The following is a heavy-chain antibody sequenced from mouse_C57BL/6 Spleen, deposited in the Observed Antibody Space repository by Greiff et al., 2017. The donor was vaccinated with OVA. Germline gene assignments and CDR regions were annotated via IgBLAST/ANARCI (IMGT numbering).Heavy chain of an antibody. CDR3: TRHSGYDY. V-gene: IGHV1-15*01. Sequence: VKLQAPGAELVRPGASVTLSCKASGYTFTDYEMHWVKQTPVHGLEWIGAIDPETGGTAYNQKFKGKAILTADKSSSTAYMELRSLPSEDSAVYYCTRHSGYDYWGQGTTLAVSS. CDR1: GYTFTDYE. J-gene: IGHJ2*01. CDR2: IDPETGGT. D-gene: IGHD3-2*02.